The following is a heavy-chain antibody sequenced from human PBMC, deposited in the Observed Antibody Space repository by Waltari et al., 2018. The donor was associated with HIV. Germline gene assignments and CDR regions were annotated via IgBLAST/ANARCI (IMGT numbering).Heavy chain of an antibody. CDR3: ARDADGLDY. Sequence: QVHLQDSGPGLVKPPETLSLTGTVPGDSINTYYRSWIRRPPGKGLEWIGHIYYSGSTKYNPSLTSRVRISVDTSKKQISLKVKSVTTADTAMYYCARDADGLDYWGQGTLVTVSS. J-gene: IGHJ4*02. CDR1: GDSINTYY. CDR2: IYYSGST. V-gene: IGHV4-59*01.